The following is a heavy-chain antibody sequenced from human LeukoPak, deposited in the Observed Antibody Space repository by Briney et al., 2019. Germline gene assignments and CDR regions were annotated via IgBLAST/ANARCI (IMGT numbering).Heavy chain of an antibody. CDR3: ARDRLGYSGYGHYFDY. CDR2: IYYSGST. Sequence: PSETLSLTCTVSGGSISSYYWSWIRQPPGKGLEWIGYIYYSGSTNYNPSLESRVTISVDTSKNQFSLKLSSVTAADTAVYYCARDRLGYSGYGHYFDYWGQGTLVTVSS. V-gene: IGHV4-59*01. D-gene: IGHD5-12*01. CDR1: GGSISSYY. J-gene: IGHJ4*02.